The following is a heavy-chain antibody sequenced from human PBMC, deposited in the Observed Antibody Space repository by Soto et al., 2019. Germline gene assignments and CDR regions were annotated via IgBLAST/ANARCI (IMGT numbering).Heavy chain of an antibody. D-gene: IGHD2-2*01. CDR3: ARVPYCSSSSCYSYFDS. J-gene: IGHJ4*02. CDR2: LSGSGGTT. CDR1: GFTFTSYA. V-gene: IGHV3-23*01. Sequence: HPGGSLRLSCAASGFTFTSYAMSWVRQTPGKGLEWVSTLSGSGGTTYYADSVKGQFTISRDNAKNTLHLQMNSLRAEDTAVYYCARVPYCSSSSCYSYFDSWGQGTLVTVSS.